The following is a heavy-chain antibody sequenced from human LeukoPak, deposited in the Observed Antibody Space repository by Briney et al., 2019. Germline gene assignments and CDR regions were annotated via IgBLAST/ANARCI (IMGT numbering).Heavy chain of an antibody. J-gene: IGHJ5*02. Sequence: SETLSLACAVSGGCFSGHYWSWIRQSPGTGLDSTGGITERGSTNYNPSLKSRVTISRDTSKNHFSLKVSSVTAADTAVYYCARGPITEDGTFHSPNAWGQGTLVTVSS. CDR3: ARGPITEDGTFHSPNA. CDR1: GGCFSGHY. CDR2: ITERGST. V-gene: IGHV4-34*01. D-gene: IGHD1-1*01.